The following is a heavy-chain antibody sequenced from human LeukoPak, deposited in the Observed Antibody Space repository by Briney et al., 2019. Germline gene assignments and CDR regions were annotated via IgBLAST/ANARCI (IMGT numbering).Heavy chain of an antibody. Sequence: PGGSLRLSCAASGFTVSSNYMSWVRQAPGKGLEWVSVIYSGGSTYYADSVKGRFTISRDNAKNSLYLQMNSLRAEDTAVYYCARDQYCSGGSCKGGFDYWGQGTLVTVSS. J-gene: IGHJ4*02. CDR2: IYSGGST. CDR1: GFTVSSNY. V-gene: IGHV3-53*01. CDR3: ARDQYCSGGSCKGGFDY. D-gene: IGHD2-15*01.